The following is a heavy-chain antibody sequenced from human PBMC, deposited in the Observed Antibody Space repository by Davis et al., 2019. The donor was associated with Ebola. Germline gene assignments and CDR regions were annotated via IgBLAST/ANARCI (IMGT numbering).Heavy chain of an antibody. CDR3: SSWVSSHLDF. CDR1: GFTFRNYA. Sequence: GESLKISCAASGFTFRNYAMMWVRQAPGKGLEWVSTIDGPTTNTHYGDSVKGRFTISRDNSKNTLFLQMDSLRPEDTAMYYCSSWVSSHLDFWGRGTLVTVSS. CDR2: IDGPTTNT. V-gene: IGHV3-23*05. J-gene: IGHJ4*02. D-gene: IGHD6-13*01.